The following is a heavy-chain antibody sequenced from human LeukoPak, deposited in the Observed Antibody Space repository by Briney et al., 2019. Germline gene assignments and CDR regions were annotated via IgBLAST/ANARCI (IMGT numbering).Heavy chain of an antibody. CDR3: ARGRGSGSSYFDY. V-gene: IGHV4-34*01. CDR2: INHSGST. D-gene: IGHD3-10*01. Sequence: SETLSLTCAVYGGSFSGYYWSWIRQPPGKGLEWIGEINHSGSTNYNPSLKSRVTISVDTSKNQFSLKLSSVTAADTAVYYCARGRGSGSSYFDYWGQGTLVTISS. J-gene: IGHJ4*02. CDR1: GGSFSGYY.